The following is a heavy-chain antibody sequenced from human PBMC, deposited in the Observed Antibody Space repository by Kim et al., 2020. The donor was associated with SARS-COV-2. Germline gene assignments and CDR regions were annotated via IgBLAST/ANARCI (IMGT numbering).Heavy chain of an antibody. Sequence: GGSLRLSCVASGFTFDESAMNWVRQVPGRGLEWVSVISWDGGSIYYGGSVKGRFTVTRDNSKNSLHLQMNSLRAEDSGLYYCAKEHRGGMDVWGQGTTVTVS. J-gene: IGHJ6*02. CDR1: GFTFDESA. V-gene: IGHV3-43D*03. CDR3: AKEHRGGMDV. CDR2: ISWDGGSI.